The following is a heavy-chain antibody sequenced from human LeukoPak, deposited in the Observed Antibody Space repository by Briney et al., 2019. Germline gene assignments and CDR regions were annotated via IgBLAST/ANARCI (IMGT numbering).Heavy chain of an antibody. CDR3: ARDRVNWNDVGGLFDY. J-gene: IGHJ4*02. CDR2: IYSGGST. CDR1: GFPVSSQY. V-gene: IGHV3-53*01. Sequence: GSLRLLCAASGFPVSSQYMRWVRQAPGKGLEGVSIIYSGGSTSYADSVKGRFTFSRDNSKNTLYLQMNSLRAEDTAVYYCARDRVNWNDVGGLFDYWGQGTLVTVSS. D-gene: IGHD1-1*01.